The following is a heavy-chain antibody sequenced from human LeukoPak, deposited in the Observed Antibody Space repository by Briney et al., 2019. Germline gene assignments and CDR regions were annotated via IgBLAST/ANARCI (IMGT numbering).Heavy chain of an antibody. Sequence: PGGSLRLSCAASGFTFSSYAMHWVRQAPGKGLEWVAVISCDGSNKYYADSVKGRFTISRDNSKNTLYLQMNSLRAEDTAVYYCARGGGSDWSYYFDYWGQGTLVTVSS. CDR1: GFTFSSYA. J-gene: IGHJ4*02. V-gene: IGHV3-30*14. CDR2: ISCDGSNK. D-gene: IGHD6-19*01. CDR3: ARGGGSDWSYYFDY.